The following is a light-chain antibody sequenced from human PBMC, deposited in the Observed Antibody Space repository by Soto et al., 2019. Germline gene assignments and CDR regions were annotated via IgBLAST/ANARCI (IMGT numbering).Light chain of an antibody. CDR1: QSLNDW. J-gene: IGKJ1*01. CDR2: KVS. Sequence: DIQMTQSPSTLSASVGDRVTITCRASQSLNDWLAWFQQKPGKAPNLLIYKVSNLESGVPSSFSGSGSGTAFTLTSSSLQPDDFATYYCQQYNGYSWAFGQGTKVEIK. CDR3: QQYNGYSWA. V-gene: IGKV1-5*03.